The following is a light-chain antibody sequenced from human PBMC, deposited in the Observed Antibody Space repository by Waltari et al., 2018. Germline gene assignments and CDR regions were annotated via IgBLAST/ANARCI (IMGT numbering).Light chain of an antibody. V-gene: IGKV3D-15*01. CDR1: ESVGTD. Sequence: EIVMTQSPVTMSVSPGDGVTLSCTASESVGTDVAWYRHKPGQPPRLRIYYANARATGVPARISGSGSGTDFTLTISSLEPEDFAFYYCQQSRQWPRRTFGQGTKLEI. CDR2: YAN. CDR3: QQSRQWPRRT. J-gene: IGKJ2*01.